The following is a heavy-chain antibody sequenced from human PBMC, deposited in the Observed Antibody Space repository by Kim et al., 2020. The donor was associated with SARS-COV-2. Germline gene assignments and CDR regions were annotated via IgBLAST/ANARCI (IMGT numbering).Heavy chain of an antibody. D-gene: IGHD6-13*01. V-gene: IGHV3-21*01. J-gene: IGHJ4*02. Sequence: GGSLRLSCAASGFTFSSYSMNWVRQAPGKGLEWVSSISSSSSYIYYADSVKGRFTISRDNAKNSLYLQMNSLRAEDTAVYYCATGLRGYSSSWSDYWGQGTLVTVSS. CDR3: ATGLRGYSSSWSDY. CDR2: ISSSSSYI. CDR1: GFTFSSYS.